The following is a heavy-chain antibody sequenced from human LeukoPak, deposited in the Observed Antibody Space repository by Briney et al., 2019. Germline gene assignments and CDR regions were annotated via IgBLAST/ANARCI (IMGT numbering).Heavy chain of an antibody. J-gene: IGHJ6*02. CDR2: INPSGGST. V-gene: IGHV1-46*01. Sequence: ASVKVSCKASGYTFTSYYMHWVRQAPGQGLEWMGIINPSGGSTSYAQKFQGRVTMTRDTSTSTVYMELSSLRSEDTAVYYCARSASVAGQYYYYYYGMDVWGQGTTVTVSS. CDR3: ARSASVAGQYYYYYYGMDV. CDR1: GYTFTSYY. D-gene: IGHD6-19*01.